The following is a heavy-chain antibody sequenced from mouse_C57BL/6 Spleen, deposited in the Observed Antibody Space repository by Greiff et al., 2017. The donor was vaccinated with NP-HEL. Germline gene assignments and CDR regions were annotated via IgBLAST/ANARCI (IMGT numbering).Heavy chain of an antibody. CDR1: GYTFTSYW. V-gene: IGHV1-7*01. CDR3: AREGTTVVATRWYFDV. J-gene: IGHJ1*03. Sequence: VQLQQSGAELAKPGASVKLSCKASGYTFTSYWMHWVKQRPGQGLEWIGYINPSSGYTKYNQKFKDKATLTAAQSSSPAYMPLSSLTYEDSAVYYCAREGTTVVATRWYFDVWGTGTTVTVSS. D-gene: IGHD1-1*01. CDR2: INPSSGYT.